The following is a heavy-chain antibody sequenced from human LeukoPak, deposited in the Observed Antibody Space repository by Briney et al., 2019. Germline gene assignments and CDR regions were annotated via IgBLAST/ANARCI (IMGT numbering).Heavy chain of an antibody. CDR1: GFTFSSYA. D-gene: IGHD3-10*01. Sequence: GSLRLSCAASGFTFSSYAMSWVRQAPGEGLEWVSAISGSGGSTYYADSVKGRFTISRDNSKNTLYLQMNSLRAEDTAVYYCAKIMVRGVPTDYWGQGTLVTVSS. V-gene: IGHV3-23*01. J-gene: IGHJ4*02. CDR2: ISGSGGST. CDR3: AKIMVRGVPTDY.